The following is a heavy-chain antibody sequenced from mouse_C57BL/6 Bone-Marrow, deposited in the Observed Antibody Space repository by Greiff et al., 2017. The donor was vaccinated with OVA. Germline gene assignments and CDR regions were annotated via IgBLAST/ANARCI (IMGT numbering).Heavy chain of an antibody. CDR2: IDPENGDT. J-gene: IGHJ2*01. Sequence: VQLKQSGAELVRPGASVKLSCTASGFNIKDDYMHWVKQRPEQGLEWIGWIDPENGDTEYASKFQGKATITADTSSNTAYLQLSSLTSEDNAVYYCTTGYSNYSYYFDYWGQGTTLTVSS. CDR3: TTGYSNYSYYFDY. V-gene: IGHV14-4*01. D-gene: IGHD2-5*01. CDR1: GFNIKDDY.